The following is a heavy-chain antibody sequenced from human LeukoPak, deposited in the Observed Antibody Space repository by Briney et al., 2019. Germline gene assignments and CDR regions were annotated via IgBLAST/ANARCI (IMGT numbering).Heavy chain of an antibody. CDR1: GYTFTSYY. CDR3: AREHYYDSSGYYYLFDY. D-gene: IGHD3-22*01. J-gene: IGHJ4*02. Sequence: ASVKVSCKASGYTFTSYYMHWVRQAPGQGLEWMGIINPSGGSTSYAQKFQGRVTMTRDMSTSTVYMELSSRRSEDTAVYYCAREHYYDSSGYYYLFDYWGQGALVTVSS. V-gene: IGHV1-46*01. CDR2: INPSGGST.